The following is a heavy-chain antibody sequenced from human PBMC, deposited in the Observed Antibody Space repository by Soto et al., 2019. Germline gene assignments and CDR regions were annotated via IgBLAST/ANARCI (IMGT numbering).Heavy chain of an antibody. CDR2: LYYSGNT. D-gene: IGHD2-15*01. CDR1: GGSISPFY. Sequence: KPSVSMSFTCTVSGGSISPFYWTWVRQHPGKGLEWIGYLYYSGNTNYNPSLKSRVTISVDASKNQVSLRLNSVTAADTAVYYCARVGEVAARTFDYWGQGTVVTVSS. CDR3: ARVGEVAARTFDY. V-gene: IGHV4-59*01. J-gene: IGHJ4*02.